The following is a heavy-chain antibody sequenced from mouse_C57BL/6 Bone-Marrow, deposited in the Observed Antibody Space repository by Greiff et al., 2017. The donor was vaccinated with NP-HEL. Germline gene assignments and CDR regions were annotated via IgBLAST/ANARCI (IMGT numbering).Heavy chain of an antibody. CDR1: GYSITSGYY. Sequence: EVKLMESGPGLVKPSQSLSLTCSVTGYSITSGYYWNWIRQFPGNKLEWMGYISYDGSNNYNPSLKNRISITRDTSKNQFFLKLNSVPTEDTATYYCASDYYGSSYWDFDVWGTGTTVTVSS. CDR2: ISYDGSN. CDR3: ASDYYGSSYWDFDV. J-gene: IGHJ1*03. V-gene: IGHV3-6*01. D-gene: IGHD1-1*01.